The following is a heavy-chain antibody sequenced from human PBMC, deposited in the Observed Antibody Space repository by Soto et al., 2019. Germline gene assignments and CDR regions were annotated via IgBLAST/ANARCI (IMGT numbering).Heavy chain of an antibody. J-gene: IGHJ5*02. Sequence: PSETLSLTCTVSGGSISSYYWSWIRQPPGKGLEWIGYIYHSGSTYYNPSLKSRVTISVDRSKNQFSLKLSSVTAADTAVYYCARVSSWDPGWFDPWGQGTLVTVSS. CDR3: ARVSSWDPGWFDP. D-gene: IGHD2-15*01. CDR1: GGSISSYY. V-gene: IGHV4-59*12. CDR2: IYHSGST.